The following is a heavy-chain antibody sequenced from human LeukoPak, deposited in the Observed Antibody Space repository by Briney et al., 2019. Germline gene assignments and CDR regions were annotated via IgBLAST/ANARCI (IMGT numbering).Heavy chain of an antibody. CDR1: GGSFSGYY. V-gene: IGHV4-34*01. J-gene: IGHJ6*02. CDR3: ARAVPYYYYGMDV. CDR2: INHSGST. D-gene: IGHD6-6*01. Sequence: SETLSLTCAVYGGSFSGYYWSWIRQPPGKGLEWIGEINHSGSTNYNPSLKSRVTISVDTSKNQFSLKLSSVTAADTAVYYCARAVPYYYYGMDVWGQGTTVTVSS.